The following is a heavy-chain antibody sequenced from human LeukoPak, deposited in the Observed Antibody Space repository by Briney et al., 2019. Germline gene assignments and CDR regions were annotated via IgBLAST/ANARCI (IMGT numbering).Heavy chain of an antibody. CDR2: ISYDGSNK. Sequence: GGSLRLSCAASGFTFSSYGMHWVRQAPGKGLEGVAVISYDGSNKYYADSVKGRFTISRDNSKNTLYLQMNSLRAEDTAVYYCAKDLGDCGGDCYWGLDYWGQGTLVTVSS. J-gene: IGHJ4*02. CDR3: AKDLGDCGGDCYWGLDY. CDR1: GFTFSSYG. D-gene: IGHD2-21*02. V-gene: IGHV3-30*18.